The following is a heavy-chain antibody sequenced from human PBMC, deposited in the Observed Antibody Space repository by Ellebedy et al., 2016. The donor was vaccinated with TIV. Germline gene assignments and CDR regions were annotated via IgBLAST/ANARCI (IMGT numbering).Heavy chain of an antibody. CDR1: GFTFNNYA. D-gene: IGHD3-16*01. V-gene: IGHV3-23*01. CDR2: VSKSGDKK. CDR3: ATGWGLIDPLDS. Sequence: GESLKISCAASGFTFNNYAISWVRQAPRKGLEWVSSVSKSGDKKDYADSVRGRFTISRDSSKNALNRQMNSLRAEDTAVYYCATGWGLIDPLDSWGPGTLVIVSS. J-gene: IGHJ4*02.